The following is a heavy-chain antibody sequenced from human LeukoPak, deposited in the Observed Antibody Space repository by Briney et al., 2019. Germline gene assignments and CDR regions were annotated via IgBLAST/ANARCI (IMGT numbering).Heavy chain of an antibody. CDR2: IIPIFGTA. CDR1: GGTFSSYA. CDR3: ARHLGYYDSSRSGVMDV. V-gene: IGHV1-69*13. Sequence: ASVKVSCKASGGTFSSYAISWVRQAPGQGLEWMGGIIPIFGTANYAQKFQGRVTITADESTSTAYMELSSLRSEDTAVYYCARHLGYYDSSRSGVMDVWGQGTTVTVSS. D-gene: IGHD3-22*01. J-gene: IGHJ6*02.